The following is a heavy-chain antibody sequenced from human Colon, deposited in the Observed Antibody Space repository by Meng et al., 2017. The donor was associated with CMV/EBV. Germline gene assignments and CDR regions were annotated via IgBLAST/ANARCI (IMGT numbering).Heavy chain of an antibody. D-gene: IGHD1-26*01. CDR3: TRGHSGIDIYAFDI. Sequence: GESLKISCAGSGFILSDHYIDWVRQAPGKGLEWIGRAANKANRYTTEYAASVKGRFTFSRYDSENSLYLQMNSLKSEDTAVYYCTRGHSGIDIYAFDIWGQGTLVTVSS. CDR1: GFILSDHY. J-gene: IGHJ3*02. CDR2: AANKANRYTT. V-gene: IGHV3-72*01.